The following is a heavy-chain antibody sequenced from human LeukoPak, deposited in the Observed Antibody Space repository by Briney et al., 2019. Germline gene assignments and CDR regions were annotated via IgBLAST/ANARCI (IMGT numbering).Heavy chain of an antibody. J-gene: IGHJ3*02. V-gene: IGHV3-53*01. D-gene: IGHD4-17*01. CDR1: GFTVSSNY. CDR2: IYSGGST. CDR3: ARAGTRGDYDAFDI. Sequence: AGGSLRLSCAASGFTVSSNYMTWVRQAPGKGLEWVSDIYSGGSTYSADSVQGRFTISRDNSKNTLYLQMNSLRAEDTAVYYCARAGTRGDYDAFDIWGQGTMVTVSS.